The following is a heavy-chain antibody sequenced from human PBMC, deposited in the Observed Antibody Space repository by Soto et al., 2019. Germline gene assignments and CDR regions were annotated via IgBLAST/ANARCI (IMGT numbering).Heavy chain of an antibody. CDR1: GGSISSYY. Sequence: SETLSLTCTVSGGSISSYYWSWIRQPAGKGLEWIGFIFYNGHTNYNPSLESRVIISADMFKNQFSLKLSSVTAADTAVYYCAREDRDESFLAYWGQGTPVTVSS. V-gene: IGHV4-59*06. CDR2: IFYNGHT. CDR3: AREDRDESFLAY. D-gene: IGHD2-21*01. J-gene: IGHJ4*02.